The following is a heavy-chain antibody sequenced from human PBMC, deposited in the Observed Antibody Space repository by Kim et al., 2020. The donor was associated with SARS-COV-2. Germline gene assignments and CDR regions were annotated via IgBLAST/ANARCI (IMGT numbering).Heavy chain of an antibody. J-gene: IGHJ6*02. D-gene: IGHD3-9*01. CDR1: GFTFSSYA. V-gene: IGHV3-30*04. CDR3: ARDGAYYDIFTGYYMRGGLGYYYYGMDV. Sequence: GGSLRLSCAASGFTFSSYAMHWVRQAPGKGLEWVAVISYDGSNKYYADSVKGRFTISRDNSKNTLYLQMNSLRAEDTAVYYCARDGAYYDIFTGYYMRGGLGYYYYGMDVWGQGTTVTVSS. CDR2: ISYDGSNK.